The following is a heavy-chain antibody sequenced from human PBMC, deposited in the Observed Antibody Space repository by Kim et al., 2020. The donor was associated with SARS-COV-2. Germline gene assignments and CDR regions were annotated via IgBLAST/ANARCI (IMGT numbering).Heavy chain of an antibody. V-gene: IGHV3-13*01. Sequence: GGSLRLSCAASGFTFSNYDMHWVRQATGKGLEWVSAIGTAGDTYFPGSVKGRFTISRENAKNSLYLQMNSLRAGDTAVYYCARRGMTMYAFDIWGQGTMVTVSS. CDR1: GFTFSNYD. CDR3: ARRGMTMYAFDI. CDR2: IGTAGDT. D-gene: IGHD3-10*02. J-gene: IGHJ3*02.